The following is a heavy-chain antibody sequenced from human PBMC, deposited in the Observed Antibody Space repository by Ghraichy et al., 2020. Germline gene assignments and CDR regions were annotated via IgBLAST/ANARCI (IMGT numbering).Heavy chain of an antibody. V-gene: IGHV1-3*01. CDR1: GYTFTSYA. CDR3: ATGIAAAGNFDY. CDR2: INAGNGNT. J-gene: IGHJ4*02. D-gene: IGHD6-13*01. Sequence: ASVKVSCKASGYTFTSYAMHWVRQAPGQRLEWMGWINAGNGNTKYSQKFQGRVTITRDTSASTAYMELSSLRSEDTAVYYCATGIAAAGNFDYWGQGTLVPVSS.